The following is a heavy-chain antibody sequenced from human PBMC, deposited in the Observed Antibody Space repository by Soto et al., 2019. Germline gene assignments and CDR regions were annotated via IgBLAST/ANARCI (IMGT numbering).Heavy chain of an antibody. J-gene: IGHJ4*02. V-gene: IGHV3-21*01. Sequence: EVQLVESGGGLVKPGGSLRLSCAASGFTFSSYSMNWVRQAPGKGLEWVSSISSSSSYIYYADSVKGRFTISRDNAKNSLYLQRSSLRAEETAVYYCARDQPGYSYGYGLGYRGQGTLVTVSS. CDR1: GFTFSSYS. D-gene: IGHD5-18*01. CDR2: ISSSSSYI. CDR3: ARDQPGYSYGYGLGY.